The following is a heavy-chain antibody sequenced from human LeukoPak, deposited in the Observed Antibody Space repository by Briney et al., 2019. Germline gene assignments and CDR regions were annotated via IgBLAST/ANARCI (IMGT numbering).Heavy chain of an antibody. Sequence: GGSLRLSCADSGFTFSSYEMNWVRQAPGKGLEWVSYISSSSSRIYYADSVKGRFTISRDNAKNSLYLQMNSLRAEDTAVYYCGISMVRGVVQPNQPRTLDYWGQGTLVTVSS. CDR1: GFTFSSYE. CDR2: ISSSSSRI. V-gene: IGHV3-48*03. CDR3: GISMVRGVVQPNQPRTLDY. J-gene: IGHJ4*02. D-gene: IGHD3-10*01.